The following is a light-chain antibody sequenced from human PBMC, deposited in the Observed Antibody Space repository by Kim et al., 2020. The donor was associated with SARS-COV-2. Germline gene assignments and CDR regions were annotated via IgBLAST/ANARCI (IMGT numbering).Light chain of an antibody. CDR1: NIGSKS. V-gene: IGLV3-21*04. J-gene: IGLJ3*02. CDR3: QAWGSSSDHRV. Sequence: SYELTQPPSVSVAPGKTARITCGGNNIGSKSVHWYQQKPGQAPVLVIYYDSDRPSGLPERFSGSNSGNTATLTISRVEAGDEADYYCQAWGSSSDHRVFG. CDR2: YDS.